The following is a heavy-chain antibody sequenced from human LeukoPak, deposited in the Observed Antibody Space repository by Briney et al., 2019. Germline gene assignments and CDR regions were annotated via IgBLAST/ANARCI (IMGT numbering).Heavy chain of an antibody. V-gene: IGHV3-74*01. CDR1: AFTFRSFR. J-gene: IGHJ4*02. D-gene: IGHD6-13*01. CDR3: ARALYSTNQGGDY. Sequence: GGPPRLSCAATAFTFRSFRMNWVRQVIGKGLVWVSRINSDGSWTTYADSVKGRFTISRDNAKNTLYLHMSSLRAEDTAVFYCARALYSTNQGGDYWGQGTLVTVSS. CDR2: INSDGSWT.